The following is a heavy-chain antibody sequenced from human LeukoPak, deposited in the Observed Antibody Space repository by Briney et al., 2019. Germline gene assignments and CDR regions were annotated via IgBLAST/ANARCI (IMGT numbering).Heavy chain of an antibody. D-gene: IGHD3-10*01. J-gene: IGHJ6*02. CDR3: ARGDYYGHYYYGMDV. Sequence: VASVTVSCKASGYTFTGYYMHWVRQAPGQGLEWMGWINPNSGGTNYAQKFQGWVTMTRDTSISTAYMELSRLRSDDTAVYYCARGDYYGHYYYGMDVWGQGTTVTVSS. CDR2: INPNSGGT. CDR1: GYTFTGYY. V-gene: IGHV1-2*04.